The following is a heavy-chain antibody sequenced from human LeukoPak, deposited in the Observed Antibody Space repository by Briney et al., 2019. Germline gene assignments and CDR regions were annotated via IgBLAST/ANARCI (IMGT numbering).Heavy chain of an antibody. CDR3: ARDGRVRYGSGSYYNLYGMDV. CDR2: IKQDGSEK. J-gene: IGHJ6*02. Sequence: PGGSLRLSCAASGFTFTKYWMTWVRQAPGKGLEWVANIKQDGSEKFYVDSVKGRFTISRDNAKNSLYLQMNSLRAEDTAVYYCARDGRVRYGSGSYYNLYGMDVWGQGTTVTVSS. CDR1: GFTFTKYW. D-gene: IGHD3-10*01. V-gene: IGHV3-7*01.